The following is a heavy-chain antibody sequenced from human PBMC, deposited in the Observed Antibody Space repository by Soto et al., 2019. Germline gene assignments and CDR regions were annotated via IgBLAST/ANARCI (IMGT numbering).Heavy chain of an antibody. CDR1: GFTFSDYA. Sequence: LRLSCSVSGFTFSDYAMHWVRQAPGKGLECVSAISGNGGSTYYADSVKGRFSMSGDNSKNSLYLQMSSLTAEDTAVYYCVKGPRQQLAYWFFDLRGRAPLVTGS. V-gene: IGHV3-64D*08. CDR3: VKGPRQQLAYWFFDL. D-gene: IGHD6-13*01. CDR2: ISGNGGST. J-gene: IGHJ2*01.